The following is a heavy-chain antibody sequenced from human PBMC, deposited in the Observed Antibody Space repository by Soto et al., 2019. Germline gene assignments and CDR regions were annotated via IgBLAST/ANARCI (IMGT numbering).Heavy chain of an antibody. CDR2: ISSSGRTM. D-gene: IGHD3-16*01. CDR3: AREMISAYYFDF. J-gene: IGHJ4*02. V-gene: IGHV3-48*03. CDR1: GITFSTYE. Sequence: SLRLSCAASGITFSTYEVNWVRQAPGKGLEWVSYISSSGRTMYYADSVKGRFTISRDDAKNSVFLQMNSLRAEDTAVYYCAREMISAYYFDFWGQGTLVTVSS.